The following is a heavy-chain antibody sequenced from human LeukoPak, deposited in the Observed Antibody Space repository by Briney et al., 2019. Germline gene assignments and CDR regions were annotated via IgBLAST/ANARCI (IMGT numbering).Heavy chain of an antibody. V-gene: IGHV1-2*02. Sequence: ASVKVSCKASGYTFTAYFLHWVRQAPGPGLEWMGWINPNTGGTDFAQKFQGRVTLTRDTSIRTVYMELSSLRSDDTAVYYCARGSMVRGVIITSYYFDYWGQGTLVTVSS. CDR2: INPNTGGT. CDR3: ARGSMVRGVIITSYYFDY. J-gene: IGHJ4*02. CDR1: GYTFTAYF. D-gene: IGHD3-10*01.